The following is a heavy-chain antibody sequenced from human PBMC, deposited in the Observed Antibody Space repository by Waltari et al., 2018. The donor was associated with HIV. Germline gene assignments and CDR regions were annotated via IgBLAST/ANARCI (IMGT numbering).Heavy chain of an antibody. CDR2: IYPGDSDT. CDR3: ARLPPLSHPYYYYGMDV. J-gene: IGHJ6*02. Sequence: EVQLVQSGAEVKKPGESLKISCKGSGYSFTSYWIGWVRQMTGKGLEWMGIIYPGDSDTRYSPSFQGQVTISADKSISTAYLQWSSLKASDTAMYYCARLPPLSHPYYYYGMDVWGQGTTVTVSS. CDR1: GYSFTSYW. V-gene: IGHV5-51*01.